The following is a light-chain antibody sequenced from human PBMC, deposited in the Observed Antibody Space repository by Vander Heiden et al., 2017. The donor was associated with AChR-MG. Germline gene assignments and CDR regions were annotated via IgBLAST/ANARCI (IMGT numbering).Light chain of an antibody. CDR2: GAS. V-gene: IGKV3-15*01. CDR3: QQYNNWPPIT. Sequence: DIVMTQSPATLSVSPGARATLSCRASQSVSSNLAWYQQKPGQAPRLLIYGASTRATGSPARFSGSGSGTEFTLTISSLQSEDFAVYDCQQYNNWPPITFGQETRLEIK. J-gene: IGKJ5*01. CDR1: QSVSSN.